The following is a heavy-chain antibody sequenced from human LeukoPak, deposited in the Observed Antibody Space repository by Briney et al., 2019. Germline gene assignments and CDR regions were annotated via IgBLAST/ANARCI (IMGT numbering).Heavy chain of an antibody. D-gene: IGHD3-22*01. J-gene: IGHJ4*02. CDR2: ISNSGSTI. V-gene: IGHV3-11*01. Sequence: PGGSLRLSCAASGFTFSDYYMSWIRQAPGKGLEWVSYISNSGSTIFYADSVKGRFTISRDNAKNSLYLQMNSLRAEDTAVCYCARESYYDSSGYYGHGDYWGQGTLVTVSS. CDR1: GFTFSDYY. CDR3: ARESYYDSSGYYGHGDY.